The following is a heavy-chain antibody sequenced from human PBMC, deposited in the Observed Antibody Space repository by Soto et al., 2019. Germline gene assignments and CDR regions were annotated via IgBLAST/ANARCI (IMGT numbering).Heavy chain of an antibody. CDR2: IYSGGST. CDR1: GFTVSSNY. D-gene: IGHD4-17*01. J-gene: IGHJ4*02. V-gene: IGHV3-66*01. CDR3: ARGTYGDYRGY. Sequence: EVQLVESGGGLVQPGGSLRLSCAASGFTVSSNYMSWVRQPPGKGLEWVSVIYSGGSTYYADSVKGRFTISRDNSKNTLYLQMNSLRAEDTAVYYCARGTYGDYRGYWGQGTLVTVSS.